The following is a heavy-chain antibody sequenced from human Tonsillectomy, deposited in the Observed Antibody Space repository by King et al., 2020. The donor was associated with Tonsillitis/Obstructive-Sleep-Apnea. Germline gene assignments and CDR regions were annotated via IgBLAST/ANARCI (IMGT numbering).Heavy chain of an antibody. V-gene: IGHV1-24*01. CDR1: GYTLTELS. CDR2: FDPEDGET. J-gene: IGHJ3*02. D-gene: IGHD4-23*01. CDR3: ATGIPDYGGNRGAFDI. Sequence: QLVQSGAEVKKPGASVKVSCKVSGYTLTELSMHWVRQAPGKGLEWMGGFDPEDGETIYAQKFQGRVTMTEDTSTDTAYMELSSLRSEDTAVYYCATGIPDYGGNRGAFDIWGQGTMVTVSS.